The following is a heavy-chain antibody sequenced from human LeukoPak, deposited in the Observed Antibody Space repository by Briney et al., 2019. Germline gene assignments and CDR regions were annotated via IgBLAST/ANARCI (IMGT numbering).Heavy chain of an antibody. J-gene: IGHJ4*02. CDR1: GFTFSDYT. Sequence: GGSLRLSCAASGFTFSDYTMNWVRQAPGKGLEWVSSISSGGTYKYYADSVKGRFTISRDNAKNSLYLQMNSLRAEDTAVYYCARSHYYDNSGPSYWGQGTLVTVSS. V-gene: IGHV3-21*01. CDR3: ARSHYYDNSGPSY. CDR2: ISSGGTYK. D-gene: IGHD3-22*01.